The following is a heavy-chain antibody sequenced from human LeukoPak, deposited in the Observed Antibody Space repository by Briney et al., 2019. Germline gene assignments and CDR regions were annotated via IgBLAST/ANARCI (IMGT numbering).Heavy chain of an antibody. J-gene: IGHJ4*02. V-gene: IGHV3-23*01. CDR3: ATRNYRADY. Sequence: GGSLRLSCAASGFTFSSYAMSWVRQAPGKGLEWVSAISGSGGSTYYADSLKGRFTISRDNAKNSQFLQMNSLRAEDTAVYYCATRNYRADYGGQGTLVTVSS. CDR1: GFTFSSYA. D-gene: IGHD1-7*01. CDR2: ISGSGGST.